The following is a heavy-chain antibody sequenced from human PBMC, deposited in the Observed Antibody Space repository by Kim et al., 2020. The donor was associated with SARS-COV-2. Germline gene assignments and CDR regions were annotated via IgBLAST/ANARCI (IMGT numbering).Heavy chain of an antibody. V-gene: IGHV4-59*08. CDR3: ARQAYDSSGYAFDY. D-gene: IGHD3-22*01. Sequence: NPSLKSRVTISVDTSKNQFSLKLSSVTAADTAVYYCARQAYDSSGYAFDYWGQGTLVTVSS. J-gene: IGHJ4*02.